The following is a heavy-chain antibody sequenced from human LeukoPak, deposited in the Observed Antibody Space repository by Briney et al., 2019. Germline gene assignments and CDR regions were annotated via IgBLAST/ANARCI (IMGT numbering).Heavy chain of an antibody. V-gene: IGHV3-23*01. Sequence: GGSPRLSCAASGFTFSSYAMSWVRQAPGKGLEWVSAISGSGGSTYYADSVKGRFTISRDNSKNTLYLQMNSLGAEDTAVYYCAKDGMATISYYFDYWGQGTLVTVSS. J-gene: IGHJ4*02. CDR2: ISGSGGST. D-gene: IGHD5-24*01. CDR1: GFTFSSYA. CDR3: AKDGMATISYYFDY.